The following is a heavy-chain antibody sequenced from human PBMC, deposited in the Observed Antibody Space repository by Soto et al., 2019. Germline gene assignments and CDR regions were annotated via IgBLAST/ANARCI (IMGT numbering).Heavy chain of an antibody. CDR2: ISPMFGAA. Sequence: QVQLVQSGAEMKKPGSSVKVSCHSSGGTFNTYAMNWVRQAPGHGPEWMGDISPMFGAAKYAPKFQGRVTITADGSTGTSYMQLSSLTSDDTALYFCAREVQVHSPAFVYWGQGTLVTGSS. J-gene: IGHJ4*02. CDR1: GGTFNTYA. CDR3: AREVQVHSPAFVY. V-gene: IGHV1-69*19. D-gene: IGHD2-15*01.